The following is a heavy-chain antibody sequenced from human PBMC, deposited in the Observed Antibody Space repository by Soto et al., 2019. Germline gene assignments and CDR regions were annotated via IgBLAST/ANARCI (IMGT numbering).Heavy chain of an antibody. CDR3: PRDLHGEPFGSYYYGMDV. Sequence: EVQLVESGGSLVKPGGSLRLSCAASGFTFSSDSMNWVRQAPWKGLEWVSSISSSSSYIYYADSVKGRFTISRDNAKNSLYLQMNSLRAEDTAVYYCPRDLHGEPFGSYYYGMDVWGQGTTVTVSS. CDR2: ISSSSSYI. V-gene: IGHV3-21*01. D-gene: IGHD4-17*01. J-gene: IGHJ6*02. CDR1: GFTFSSDS.